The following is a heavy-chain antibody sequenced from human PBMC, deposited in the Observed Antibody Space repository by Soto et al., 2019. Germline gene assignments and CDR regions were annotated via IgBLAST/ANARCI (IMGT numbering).Heavy chain of an antibody. Sequence: QVHLQQWGAGLLKPSETLSLTCAVYGGSFSGYYWSWIRQPPGKGLEWIGEVNHSGSTNYNPSLKSRGSISVGTSNNQFSLKLSSVTAADTAVYYCARGRGDGYNQLWYFDLWGRGNLVTVSS. CDR1: GGSFSGYY. CDR3: ARGRGDGYNQLWYFDL. J-gene: IGHJ2*01. D-gene: IGHD3-10*01. V-gene: IGHV4-34*01. CDR2: VNHSGST.